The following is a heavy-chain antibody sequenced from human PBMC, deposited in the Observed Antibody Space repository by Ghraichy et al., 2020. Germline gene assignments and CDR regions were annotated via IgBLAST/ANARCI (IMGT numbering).Heavy chain of an antibody. Sequence: ASVKVSCKASGYTFTGYYMHWVRQAPGQGLEWMGWINPNSGGTNYAQKFQGRVTMTRDTSISTAYMELSRLRSDDTAVYYCARAPYGSGSYYTPGRGNWFDPWGQGTLVTVSS. CDR2: INPNSGGT. D-gene: IGHD3-10*01. V-gene: IGHV1-2*02. CDR3: ARAPYGSGSYYTPGRGNWFDP. J-gene: IGHJ5*02. CDR1: GYTFTGYY.